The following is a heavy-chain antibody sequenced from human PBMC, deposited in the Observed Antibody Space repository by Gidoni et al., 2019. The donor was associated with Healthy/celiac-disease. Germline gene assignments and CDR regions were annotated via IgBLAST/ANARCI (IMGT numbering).Heavy chain of an antibody. J-gene: IGHJ4*02. CDR1: GFTFDDYA. CDR3: AKDMGDGSLNDY. V-gene: IGHV3-9*01. CDR2: ISWNSGSI. Sequence: EVQLVESGGGLVQPGRSLRLSCAASGFTFDDYAMHWVRQAPGKGLEWVSGISWNSGSIGYADSVKGRFTISRDNAKNSLYLQMNSLRAEDTALYYCAKDMGDGSLNDYWGQGTLVTVSS. D-gene: IGHD2-21*02.